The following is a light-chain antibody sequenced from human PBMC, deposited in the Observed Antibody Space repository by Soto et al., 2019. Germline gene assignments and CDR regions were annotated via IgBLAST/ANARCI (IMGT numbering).Light chain of an antibody. CDR1: QGISSY. CDR3: QQLNSYPLT. V-gene: IGKV1-9*01. CDR2: AAS. J-gene: IGKJ4*01. Sequence: DSQLTQSPSFLSASVGDRVTITCRASQGISSYLAWYQQKPGKAPRLLIYAASTLQSGVPSRFSGSGSWTEFTLTISSLQPEDFASYYCQQLNSYPLTFGGGTKVEIK.